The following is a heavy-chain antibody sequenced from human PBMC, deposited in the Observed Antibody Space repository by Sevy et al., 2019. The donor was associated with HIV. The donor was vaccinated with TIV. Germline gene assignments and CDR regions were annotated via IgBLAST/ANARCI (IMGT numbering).Heavy chain of an antibody. J-gene: IGHJ6*02. CDR3: AREGAEWELLLERQQHYYGMDV. V-gene: IGHV3-74*01. Sequence: GGSLRLSCAASGFTFSSYWMHWVRQAPGKGLVWVSRINSDGSSTSYADSVKGRFTISRDNAKNTLYLQMNSLRAEDTAVYYCAREGAEWELLLERQQHYYGMDVWGQGTTVTVSS. D-gene: IGHD1-26*01. CDR2: INSDGSST. CDR1: GFTFSSYW.